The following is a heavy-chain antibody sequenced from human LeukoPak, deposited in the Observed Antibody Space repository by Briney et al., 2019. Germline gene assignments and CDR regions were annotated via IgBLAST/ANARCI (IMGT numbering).Heavy chain of an antibody. J-gene: IGHJ3*02. V-gene: IGHV1-69*04. CDR1: GGTFSSYA. D-gene: IGHD2-2*02. CDR3: ARVGEYCSSTSCYTGSPDAFDI. Sequence: ASVKVSCKASGGTFSSYAISWVRQAPGQGLEWMGRIIPILGIANYAQKFQGRVTITADKSTSTAYMELSRLRSDDTAVYYCARVGEYCSSTSCYTGSPDAFDIWGQGTMVTVSS. CDR2: IIPILGIA.